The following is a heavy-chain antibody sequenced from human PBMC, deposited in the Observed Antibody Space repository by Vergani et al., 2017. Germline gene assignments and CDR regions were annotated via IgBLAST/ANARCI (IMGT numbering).Heavy chain of an antibody. CDR3: ARGRGRYGSSTSCYAAMKDYMDV. CDR2: IYYSGST. CDR1: GGSISSYY. V-gene: IGHV4-59*01. J-gene: IGHJ6*03. Sequence: QVQLQESGPGLVKPSETLSLTCTVSGGSISSYYWSWIRQPPGKGLEWIGYIYYSGSTNYNPSLKSRVTISVDTSKNQFSLKLSSVTAADTAVDYCARGRGRYGSSTSCYAAMKDYMDVWGKGTTVTVSS. D-gene: IGHD2-2*01.